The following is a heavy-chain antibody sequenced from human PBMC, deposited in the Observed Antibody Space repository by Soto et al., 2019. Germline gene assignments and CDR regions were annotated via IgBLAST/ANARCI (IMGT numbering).Heavy chain of an antibody. J-gene: IGHJ6*02. CDR2: ISGSGGST. CDR3: ANFDTSSSWYYGMDV. D-gene: IGHD6-13*01. Sequence: PGGSLRLSCAASGFTFSSYAMSWVRQAPGKGLEWVSAISGSGGSTYYADSMKGRFTISRDNSKNTLYLQMNSLRAEDTAVYYCANFDTSSSWYYGMDVWGQGTTVTVSS. V-gene: IGHV3-23*01. CDR1: GFTFSSYA.